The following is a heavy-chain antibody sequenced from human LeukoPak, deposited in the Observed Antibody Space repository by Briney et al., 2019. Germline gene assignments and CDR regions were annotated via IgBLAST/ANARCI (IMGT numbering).Heavy chain of an antibody. CDR3: AKGAYCGGDCPRGYYSDY. J-gene: IGHJ4*02. D-gene: IGHD2-21*02. CDR2: ISGSGGST. Sequence: PGGSLRLSCAASGFTFSSYAMSWVRQAPGKGLEWVSAISGSGGSTYYADSVKGRFTISRDNSKNTLYLQMNSLRAEDTAVYYCAKGAYCGGDCPRGYYSDYWGQGTLVTVSS. CDR1: GFTFSSYA. V-gene: IGHV3-23*01.